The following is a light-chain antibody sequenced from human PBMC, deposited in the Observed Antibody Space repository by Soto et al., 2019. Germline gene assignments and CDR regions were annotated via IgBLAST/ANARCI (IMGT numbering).Light chain of an antibody. CDR1: QSISRW. J-gene: IGKJ1*01. CDR2: KAS. CDR3: QQYHGPWP. Sequence: QMTQSPSTLSASVGDRVTITCRASQSISRWLAWYQQQSGKAPKLLIYKASSIESGVPSRFSGSGSGTEFPRTISSLQPDDSATYYCQQYHGPWPFGRGTKVEIK. V-gene: IGKV1-5*03.